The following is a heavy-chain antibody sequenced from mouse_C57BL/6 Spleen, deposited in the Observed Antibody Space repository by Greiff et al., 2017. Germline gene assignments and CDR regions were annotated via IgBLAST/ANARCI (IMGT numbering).Heavy chain of an antibody. D-gene: IGHD2-12*01. Sequence: VQLQQSGPELVKPGASVKISCKASGYAFSSSWMNWVKQRPGKGLEWIGRIYPGDGDTNYNGQFKGKATLTADKSSSTAHMHLSSLTSEDSAVFLCARWGLTIVSRGVDYWGQGTTLTVSS. CDR2: IYPGDGDT. J-gene: IGHJ2*01. V-gene: IGHV1-82*01. CDR3: ARWGLTIVSRGVDY. CDR1: GYAFSSSW.